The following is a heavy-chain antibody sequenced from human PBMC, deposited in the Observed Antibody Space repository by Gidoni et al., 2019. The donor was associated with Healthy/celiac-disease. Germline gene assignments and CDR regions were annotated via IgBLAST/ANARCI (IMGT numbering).Heavy chain of an antibody. CDR3: ARDRGVATFYYYYGMDV. V-gene: IGHV4-61*01. CDR1: VGSVSSGSYY. D-gene: IGHD3-10*01. Sequence: QVQLQESGPGLVKPSETLSLTCTVAVGSVSSGSYYWSWIRQPPGKGLEWIGYIYYSGSTNYNPSLKSRVTISVDTSKNQFSLKLSSVTAADTAVYYCARDRGVATFYYYYGMDVWGQGTTVTVSS. CDR2: IYYSGST. J-gene: IGHJ6*02.